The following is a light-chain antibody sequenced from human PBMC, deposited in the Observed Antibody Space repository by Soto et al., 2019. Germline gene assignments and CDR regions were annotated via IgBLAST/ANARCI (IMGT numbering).Light chain of an antibody. J-gene: IGKJ1*01. CDR1: QTISTF. CDR2: AAS. CDR3: QQSYSNPWT. V-gene: IGKV1-39*01. Sequence: KNQSPSSLSASVGDRVTISCRASQTISTFLNWYQQKPGKDPKLLIYAASSLQSGVPSRFSGSGSGTDFTLTTSSLQPEDFATYYCQQSYSNPWTFGQGTKVDIX.